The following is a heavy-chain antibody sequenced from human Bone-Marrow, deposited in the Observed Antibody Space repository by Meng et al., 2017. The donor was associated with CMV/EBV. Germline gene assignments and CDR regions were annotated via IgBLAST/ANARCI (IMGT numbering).Heavy chain of an antibody. CDR1: GFTFSSYA. CDR2: ISSNGGST. J-gene: IGHJ6*02. V-gene: IGHV3-64*02. D-gene: IGHD3-3*01. Sequence: GESLKISCAASGFTFSSYAMHWVRQAQGKELEYVSAISSNGGSTYHEDSVKGRFTISRDNYKTTLYLQMGSLRAEDMAVYSCARGIDDFWSGFYGMDVWGQGTTVTVSS. CDR3: ARGIDDFWSGFYGMDV.